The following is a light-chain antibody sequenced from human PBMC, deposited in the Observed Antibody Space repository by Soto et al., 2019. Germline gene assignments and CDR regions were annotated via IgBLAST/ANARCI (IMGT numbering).Light chain of an antibody. CDR1: QTVSITY. J-gene: IGKJ5*01. Sequence: VLPQSPGTLSLSPGESATLSCRASQTVSITYLTWYQQKPGQATRLLIFGASKRATGIPDRFSGSGSGRDFTLTISGLEPEEFAVYYCKQYGNSPITVGQGTRLEIK. CDR3: KQYGNSPIT. V-gene: IGKV3-20*01. CDR2: GAS.